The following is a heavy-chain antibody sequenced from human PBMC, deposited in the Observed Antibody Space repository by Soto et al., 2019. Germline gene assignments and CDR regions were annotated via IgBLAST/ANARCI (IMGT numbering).Heavy chain of an antibody. CDR1: GGSISSSNW. V-gene: IGHV4-4*02. D-gene: IGHD6-6*01. Sequence: NPSETLSLTCAVSGGSISSSNWWSWVRQPPGKGLEWIGEIYHSGSTNYNPSLKSRVTISVDKSKNQFSLKLSSVTAADTAVYYCARLREQLVRYYYGMDVWGQGTTVTVSS. CDR3: ARLREQLVRYYYGMDV. CDR2: IYHSGST. J-gene: IGHJ6*02.